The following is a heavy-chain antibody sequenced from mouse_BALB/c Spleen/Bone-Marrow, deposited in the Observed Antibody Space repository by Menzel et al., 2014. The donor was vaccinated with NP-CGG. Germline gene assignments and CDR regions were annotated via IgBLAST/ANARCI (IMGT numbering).Heavy chain of an antibody. CDR2: INIGVSSST. CDR1: GFSLSSYA. CDR3: ARGGPYGGSSGYFGL. J-gene: IGHJ3*02. V-gene: IGHV5-6-5*01. Sequence: LEESGGRLVTPGTPLTLTCTVSGFSLSSYAMSWVRQAPGEGLEWIGTINIGVSSSTYYASWVKGRFTISKTSTTVDLKITSPTTEDTATYFCARGGPYGGSSGYFGLWGQGTLVTVS. D-gene: IGHD1-1*02.